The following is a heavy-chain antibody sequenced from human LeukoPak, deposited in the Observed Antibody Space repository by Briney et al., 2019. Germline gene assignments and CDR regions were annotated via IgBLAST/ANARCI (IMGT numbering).Heavy chain of an antibody. Sequence: SQTLSLTCAISGDSVSGNDATWNWIRQSPSRGLEWLGRTYFRSKWYSEYAAFVKNRISINSDTSKNQFSLQLNSVTPEDTAIYYCVRKMGAFDYWGQGTLVTVSS. CDR2: TYFRSKWYS. CDR1: GDSVSGNDAT. CDR3: VRKMGAFDY. V-gene: IGHV6-1*01. D-gene: IGHD1-26*01. J-gene: IGHJ4*02.